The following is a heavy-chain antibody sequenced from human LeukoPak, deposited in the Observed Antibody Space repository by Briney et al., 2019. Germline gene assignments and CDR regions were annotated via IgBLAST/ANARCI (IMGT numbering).Heavy chain of an antibody. J-gene: IGHJ4*02. D-gene: IGHD4-11*01. V-gene: IGHV3-30*02. CDR2: IHYDGPEK. Sequence: GGSLRLSCAASGFIFSNYGMHWVRQAPGKGLEWVAFIHYDGPEKYYGDSVRGRFTISRDNSKDTLFLQMNSLRSEDTAVYYCARDRGMTTNSFDYWGQGTLVTVSS. CDR3: ARDRGMTTNSFDY. CDR1: GFIFSNYG.